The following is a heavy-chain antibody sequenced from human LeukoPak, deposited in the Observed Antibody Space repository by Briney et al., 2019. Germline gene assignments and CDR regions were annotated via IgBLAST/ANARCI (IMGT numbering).Heavy chain of an antibody. Sequence: GGSLRLSCAASGFTFSGSAVHWVRQSSGKGLEWVGHHDKKDNLYAPAYAESVKGRFTISRDDSKDTEFLHMDSLKTEDTALYYCTRDRGTYNCFDPWGQGTLVTVSS. CDR2: HDKKDNLYAP. CDR3: TRDRGTYNCFDP. V-gene: IGHV3-73*01. CDR1: GFTFSGSA. J-gene: IGHJ5*02. D-gene: IGHD2-15*01.